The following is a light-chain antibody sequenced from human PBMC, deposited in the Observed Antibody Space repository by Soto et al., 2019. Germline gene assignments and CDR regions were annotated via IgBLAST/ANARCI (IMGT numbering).Light chain of an antibody. Sequence: QSALTQPPSVSGAPGQRVTISCTGSSSNIGAGYDVHWYQQLPGTAPKLLIYGNSNRPSGVPDRFSGSESGTSASLAITGLQAEDEADYYCQSYDGTLSGYVFGTGTKVTVL. V-gene: IGLV1-40*01. CDR2: GNS. CDR3: QSYDGTLSGYV. J-gene: IGLJ1*01. CDR1: SSNIGAGYD.